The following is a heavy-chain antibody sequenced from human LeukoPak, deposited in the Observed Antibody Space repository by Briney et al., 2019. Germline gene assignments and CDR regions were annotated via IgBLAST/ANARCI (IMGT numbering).Heavy chain of an antibody. D-gene: IGHD2-2*01. V-gene: IGHV4-30-2*01. CDR1: GGSISSGGYS. J-gene: IGHJ4*02. CDR2: TYHSGST. CDR3: AREYCSSTSCYGYY. Sequence: SETLSLTCAVSGGSISSGGYSWSWIRQPPGKGLEWIGYTYHSGSTYYNPSLKSRVTISVDRSKNQFSLKLSSVTAADTAVYYCAREYCSSTSCYGYYWGQGTLVTVSS.